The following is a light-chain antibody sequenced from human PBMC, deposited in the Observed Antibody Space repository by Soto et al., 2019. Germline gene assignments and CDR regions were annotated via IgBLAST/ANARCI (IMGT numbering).Light chain of an antibody. V-gene: IGLV2-14*01. CDR2: EVS. CDR1: SSDVGGYNY. CDR3: SSYTGSSALYV. J-gene: IGLJ1*01. Sequence: QSALTQPASESGSPGQSITISCTGTSSDVGGYNYVSWYQQHPGKAPKLLIYEVSNRPSGVSNRFSGSKSGNTASLTISALQTEDEADYYCSSYTGSSALYVFGTGTKLTVL.